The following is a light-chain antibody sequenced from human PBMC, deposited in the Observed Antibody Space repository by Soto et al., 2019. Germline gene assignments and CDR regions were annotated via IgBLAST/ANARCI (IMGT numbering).Light chain of an antibody. CDR1: HSVSSSY. J-gene: IGKJ2*01. CDR3: QQYGSSPPYT. V-gene: IGKV3-20*01. CDR2: GAS. Sequence: EIVLTQSPGTLSLSPGERATLSCRASHSVSSSYLAWYQQKPGQAPRLLIYGASSRDTGIPDRFSGSGSGTDFASSIGRVGHVDFAVYYCQQYGSSPPYTFGKGTKLEIK.